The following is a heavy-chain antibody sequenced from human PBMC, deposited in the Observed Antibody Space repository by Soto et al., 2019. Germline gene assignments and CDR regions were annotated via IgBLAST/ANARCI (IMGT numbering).Heavy chain of an antibody. J-gene: IGHJ4*02. CDR1: GFSLSTST. Sequence: ASVKVSCKASGFSLSTSTVQWVRQSRGHRLEWIGWIVVGNGNTNFAQNLRQRVTFSRDMSTNTAYMDVNSLRSDDTAMYYCATASRGYTFGFDSWGQGSLVTAPQ. V-gene: IGHV1-58*01. CDR2: IVVGNGNT. D-gene: IGHD3-16*01. CDR3: ATASRGYTFGFDS.